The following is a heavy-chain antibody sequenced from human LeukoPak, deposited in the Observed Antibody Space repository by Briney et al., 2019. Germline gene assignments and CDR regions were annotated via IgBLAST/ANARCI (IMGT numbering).Heavy chain of an antibody. D-gene: IGHD3-16*01. CDR1: GYTFTGYY. CDR2: INPNSGGT. V-gene: IGHV1-2*02. Sequence: GASVKDSCKASGYTFTGYYMYWVRQAPGQGLEWMGWINPNSGGTNYAQKFQGRVTMTRDTSISTAYMELSRLRSDDTAVYYCARDRSTLGDFDYWGQGTLVTVSS. CDR3: ARDRSTLGDFDY. J-gene: IGHJ4*02.